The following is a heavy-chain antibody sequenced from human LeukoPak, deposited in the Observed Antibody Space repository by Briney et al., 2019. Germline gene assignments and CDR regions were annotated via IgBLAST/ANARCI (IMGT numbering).Heavy chain of an antibody. Sequence: ASVTVSCTASGYTFTGYYMHWVRQAPGQGLEWMGWINPKSGGTNYAQKFQGRVTMTRDTSISTAYMELSRLRPDDTAVYYCVGGSGSYYNVGDYWGQGTLVTVSS. D-gene: IGHD3-10*01. CDR1: GYTFTGYY. CDR3: VGGSGSYYNVGDY. J-gene: IGHJ4*02. V-gene: IGHV1-2*02. CDR2: INPKSGGT.